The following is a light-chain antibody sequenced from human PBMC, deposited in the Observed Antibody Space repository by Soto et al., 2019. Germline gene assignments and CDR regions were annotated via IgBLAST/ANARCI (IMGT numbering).Light chain of an antibody. V-gene: IGKV3-11*01. CDR2: RAS. J-gene: IGKJ5*01. CDR3: QQRSNWPLIT. CDR1: QSVRDN. Sequence: EILLTQSPCALSVSPGEVATLSCSASQSVRDNLAWYQQKPGQAPRLLIYRASIRATGVPARFSGSGSGTEFTLTISSLEPEDFAVYYCQQRSNWPLITFGQGTRLE.